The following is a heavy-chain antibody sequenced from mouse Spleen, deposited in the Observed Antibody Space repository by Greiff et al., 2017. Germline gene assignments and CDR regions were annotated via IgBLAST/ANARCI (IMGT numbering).Heavy chain of an antibody. D-gene: IGHD4-1*01. CDR1: GYAFSSSW. J-gene: IGHJ2*01. Sequence: ESGPELVKPGASVKISCKASGYAFSSSWMNWVKQRPGKGLEWIGRIYPGDGDTNYNGKFKGKATLTADKSSSTAYMQLSSLTSEDSAVYFCARGLGRRFDYWGQGTTLTVSS. CDR3: ARGLGRRFDY. CDR2: IYPGDGDT. V-gene: IGHV1-82*01.